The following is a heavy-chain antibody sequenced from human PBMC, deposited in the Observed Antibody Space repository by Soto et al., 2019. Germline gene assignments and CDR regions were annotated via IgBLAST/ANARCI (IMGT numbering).Heavy chain of an antibody. Sequence: QVQLVQSGAEVKKPESSVKVSCKAPGGTFSTYAISWVRQAPGQGLEWMGGIIPMFGTANYAQEFQDRVTIIAAESVYTAYMELVSLRFQVTAVHFCVRGLHLWLRRINNGYSGWGQGTLVTVSS. CDR2: IIPMFGTA. CDR3: VRGLHLWLRRINNGYSG. V-gene: IGHV1-69*12. D-gene: IGHD5-12*01. J-gene: IGHJ1*01. CDR1: GGTFSTYA.